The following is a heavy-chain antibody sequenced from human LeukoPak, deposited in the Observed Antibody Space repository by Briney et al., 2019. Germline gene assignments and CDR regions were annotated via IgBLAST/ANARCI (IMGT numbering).Heavy chain of an antibody. Sequence: GGSLRLSCAASGFTFNAYNMNWVRQAPGKGLEWFSSISSSGLYIYYADSLKGRFTISIDNAKNSLYLQMNSLRAEDTAVYYCATLRRSTYYYDSTDYYEDCWGQGTLVTVSS. CDR3: ATLRRSTYYYDSTDYYEDC. CDR2: ISSSGLYI. V-gene: IGHV3-21*01. D-gene: IGHD3-22*01. J-gene: IGHJ4*02. CDR1: GFTFNAYN.